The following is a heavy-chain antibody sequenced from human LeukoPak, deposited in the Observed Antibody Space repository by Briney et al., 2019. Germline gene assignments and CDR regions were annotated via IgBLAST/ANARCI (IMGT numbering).Heavy chain of an antibody. D-gene: IGHD3-10*01. CDR3: ATYTQSGAQGVSDY. V-gene: IGHV1-46*01. J-gene: IGHJ4*02. CDR2: IHPNDDDT. Sequence: GASVKVSCKASGYTFTNYYMHWVRQAPGQGLEWMGLIHPNDDDTKYAQEFQDRVTMTRDTSTSTVYMELSSLRSEDTAVYYCATYTQSGAQGVSDYWGQGTRVTVSS. CDR1: GYTFTNYY.